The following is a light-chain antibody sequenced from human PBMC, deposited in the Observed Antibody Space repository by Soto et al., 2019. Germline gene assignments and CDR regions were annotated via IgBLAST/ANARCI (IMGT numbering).Light chain of an antibody. V-gene: IGKV3D-15*01. Sequence: GMTQRSSALPLNQGERAPLSCMACQGCNSNLAWYQHRPGQAPRLLIYGASNRATGIPARFSGSGSGTEFTLTISSLQSEDFARYYCPHSAILPSPFGQGTKLAIK. CDR2: GAS. J-gene: IGKJ1*01. CDR3: PHSAILPSP. CDR1: QGCNSN.